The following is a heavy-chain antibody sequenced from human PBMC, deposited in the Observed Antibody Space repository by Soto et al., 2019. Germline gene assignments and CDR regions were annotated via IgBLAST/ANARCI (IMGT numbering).Heavy chain of an antibody. D-gene: IGHD1-7*01. Sequence: GASVKVSCKASGGTFSSHTISWVRQAPGQGLEWMGRIIPILGIANYAQKFQGRVTITADKSTSTAYMELSSLRSEDTAVYYCARGTRSVNYFDYWGQGTLVTVSS. CDR1: GGTFSSHT. CDR2: IIPILGIA. CDR3: ARGTRSVNYFDY. V-gene: IGHV1-69*02. J-gene: IGHJ4*02.